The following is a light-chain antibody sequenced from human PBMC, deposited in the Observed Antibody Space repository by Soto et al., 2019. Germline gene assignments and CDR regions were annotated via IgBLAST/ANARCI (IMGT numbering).Light chain of an antibody. J-gene: IGLJ1*01. Sequence: QPVLTHPPSASGSFGQSVTTSSTGTSSDVGGYNYVSWYQQYPGKAPKLMIYEVSERPSGVPDRFSGSKSGNTASLTVSGFQADDEADYYCRSYSGTNYHYAFGTGTKVTVL. V-gene: IGLV2-8*01. CDR2: EVS. CDR1: SSDVGGYNY. CDR3: RSYSGTNYHYA.